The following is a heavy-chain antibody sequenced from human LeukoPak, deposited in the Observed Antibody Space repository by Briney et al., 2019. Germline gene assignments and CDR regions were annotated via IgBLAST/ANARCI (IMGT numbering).Heavy chain of an antibody. CDR3: AKDHSSYYYYYMDV. CDR2: ISWDGGST. J-gene: IGHJ6*03. CDR1: GFTFDDYT. D-gene: IGHD2-15*01. Sequence: WGSLRLSCAASGFTFDDYTMHWVRQAPGKGLEWVSLISWDGGSTYYADSVKGRFTISRDNSKNSLYLQMNSLRTEDTALYYCAKDHSSYYYYYMDVWGKGTTVTVSS. V-gene: IGHV3-43*01.